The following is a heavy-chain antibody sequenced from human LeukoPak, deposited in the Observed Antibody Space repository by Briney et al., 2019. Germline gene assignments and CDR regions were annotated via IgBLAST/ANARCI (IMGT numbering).Heavy chain of an antibody. CDR1: GGTFSSYA. V-gene: IGHV1-69*04. J-gene: IGHJ2*01. CDR3: ARDYGGNASHWYFDL. CDR2: IIPIFGIA. D-gene: IGHD4-23*01. Sequence: GASVKVSCKASGGTFSSYAISWVRQAPGQGLEWMGRIIPIFGIANYAQKFQGRVTITADKSTSTAYMELSSLRSEDTAVYYCARDYGGNASHWYFDLWGRGTLVTVSS.